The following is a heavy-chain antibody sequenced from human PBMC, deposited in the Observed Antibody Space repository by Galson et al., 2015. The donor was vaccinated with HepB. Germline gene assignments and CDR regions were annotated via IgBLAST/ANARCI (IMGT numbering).Heavy chain of an antibody. CDR3: AVYNWNDETDY. J-gene: IGHJ4*02. V-gene: IGHV3-48*03. Sequence: SLRLSCAASGFTFSSYDMNWVRQAPGKGLEWVSYISSSGSTIYYADSVKGRFTISRDNAKNSLYLQMNSLRAEDTAVYYCAVYNWNDETDYWGQGTLVTVSS. D-gene: IGHD1-20*01. CDR1: GFTFSSYD. CDR2: ISSSGSTI.